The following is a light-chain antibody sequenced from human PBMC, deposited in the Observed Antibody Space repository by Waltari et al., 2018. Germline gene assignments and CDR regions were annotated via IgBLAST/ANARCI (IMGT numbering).Light chain of an antibody. Sequence: QLVLTQSPSASASLGASIKLTCTLSSAHSNNIIAWPPPQQPEKGPRYLMKVNSDGSHSRGDGIPDRFSGSSSGAERYLTISSLQSEDEADYYCQTGGHGTWVFGGGTKLTVL. CDR3: QTGGHGTWV. V-gene: IGLV4-69*01. J-gene: IGLJ3*02. CDR1: SAHSNNI. CDR2: VNSDGSH.